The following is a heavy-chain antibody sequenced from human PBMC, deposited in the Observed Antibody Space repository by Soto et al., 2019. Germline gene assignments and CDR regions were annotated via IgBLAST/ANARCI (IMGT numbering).Heavy chain of an antibody. V-gene: IGHV4-34*01. CDR3: ARVERGTATTVVDSFDI. Sequence: QEQLQQWGAGLLKPSETLSLTCAVYGGFVSSGNYYWSWIRQPPGKGLEWIGEMSHSGGTHFNPSLKIRVTISVDTSKNQFSLKMSSVTAADTALYYCARVERGTATTVVDSFDICGPGTMVTVSS. CDR1: GGFVSSGNYY. CDR2: MSHSGGT. D-gene: IGHD1-1*01. J-gene: IGHJ3*02.